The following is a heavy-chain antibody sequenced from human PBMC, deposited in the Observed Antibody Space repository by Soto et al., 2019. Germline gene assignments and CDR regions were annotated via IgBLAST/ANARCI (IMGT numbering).Heavy chain of an antibody. CDR2: FDPEDGET. J-gene: IGHJ5*02. CDR3: ATLIWFDP. V-gene: IGHV1-24*01. CDR1: GYTLAELA. Sequence: TVTLKVSGYTLAELAMRWVRQAPGKGLEWMGGFDPEDGETIYAQKFQGRVTMTEDTSTDTAYMALSSLRSEDTAVYYCATLIWFDPWGQGTLVTVSS.